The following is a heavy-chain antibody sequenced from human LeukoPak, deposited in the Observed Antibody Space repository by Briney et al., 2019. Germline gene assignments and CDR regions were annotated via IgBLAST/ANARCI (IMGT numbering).Heavy chain of an antibody. Sequence: PETLSLTCTVSGGSISSSNYYWGWIRQPPGEGLEWIGTVYYSGSTYYSPSLKSRITISADTSKNQFSLSLSSVTAADTAIYYCARGTAYFDIDFWGQGALVTVSS. CDR1: GGSISSSNYY. D-gene: IGHD3-9*01. J-gene: IGHJ4*02. V-gene: IGHV4-39*02. CDR2: VYYSGST. CDR3: ARGTAYFDIDF.